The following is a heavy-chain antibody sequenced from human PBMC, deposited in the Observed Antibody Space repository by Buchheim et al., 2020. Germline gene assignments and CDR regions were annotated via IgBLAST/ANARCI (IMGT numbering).Heavy chain of an antibody. CDR2: ISSSSTI. CDR3: ARGVAARGLDYYGMDV. V-gene: IGHV3-48*04. CDR1: GFTFSSYS. D-gene: IGHD6-6*01. J-gene: IGHJ6*02. Sequence: EVQLVESGGGLVQPGGSLRLSCAASGFTFSSYSMNWVRQAPGKGLEWVSYISSSSTIYYADSVKGRFTISRDNAKNSLYLQMNSLRAEDTAVYYCARGVAARGLDYYGMDVWGQGTT.